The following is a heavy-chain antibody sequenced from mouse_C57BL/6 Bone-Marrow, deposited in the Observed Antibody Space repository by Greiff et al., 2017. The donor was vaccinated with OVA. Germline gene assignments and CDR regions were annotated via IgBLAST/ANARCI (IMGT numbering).Heavy chain of an antibody. CDR2: ISGGGGNT. CDR3: ASHYYGSSYDAMDY. Sequence: EVMLVESGGGLVKPGGSLKLSCAASGFTFSSYTMSWVRQTPEKRLEWVATISGGGGNTYYPDSVKGRFTISRDNAKNTLYLQMSSLRSEDTALYYCASHYYGSSYDAMDYWGQGTSVTVSS. J-gene: IGHJ4*01. D-gene: IGHD1-1*01. V-gene: IGHV5-9*01. CDR1: GFTFSSYT.